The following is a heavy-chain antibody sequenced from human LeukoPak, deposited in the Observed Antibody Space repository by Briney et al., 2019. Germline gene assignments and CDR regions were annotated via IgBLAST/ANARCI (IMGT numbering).Heavy chain of an antibody. CDR2: IRYDGSNK. CDR3: AKGITIFGVVRDYFDY. D-gene: IGHD3-3*01. Sequence: GGSLRLSCAASGFTFSSYGMHWVHQAPGKGLEWVAFIRYDGSNKYYADSVKGRFTISRDNSKNTLYLQMNSLRAEDTAVYYCAKGITIFGVVRDYFDYWGQGTLVTVSS. J-gene: IGHJ4*02. V-gene: IGHV3-30*02. CDR1: GFTFSSYG.